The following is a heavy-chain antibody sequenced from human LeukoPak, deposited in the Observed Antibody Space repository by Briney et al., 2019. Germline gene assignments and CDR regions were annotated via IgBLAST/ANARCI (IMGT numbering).Heavy chain of an antibody. V-gene: IGHV3-7*05. Sequence: PGGSLRLSCAASGFTFSSSWMSWVRQPPGKGLEWLANIKHDGSEESYVDSLKGRFTISRDNAKNSLYLQMNNLRVEDTAVYYCARDLGSSNWQTNWFDSWGQGTLVTVSS. CDR1: GFTFSSSW. D-gene: IGHD6-13*01. J-gene: IGHJ5*01. CDR2: IKHDGSEE. CDR3: ARDLGSSNWQTNWFDS.